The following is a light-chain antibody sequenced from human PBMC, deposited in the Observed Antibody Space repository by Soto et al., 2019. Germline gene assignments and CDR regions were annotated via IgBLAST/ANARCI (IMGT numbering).Light chain of an antibody. CDR1: SSDVGAYNY. V-gene: IGLV2-14*01. CDR2: EIS. Sequence: QSALTQPASVSGAPGQSITISCTGTSSDVGAYNYVSWYQQHPGKAPKLMIFEISDRPSGVSNRFSGSKSGNTASLTISGLQAEDDADYYCSSYTRSNTVVFGGGTKLTVL. J-gene: IGLJ2*01. CDR3: SSYTRSNTVV.